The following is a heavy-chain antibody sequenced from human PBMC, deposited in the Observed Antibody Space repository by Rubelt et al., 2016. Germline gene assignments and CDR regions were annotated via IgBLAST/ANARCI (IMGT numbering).Heavy chain of an antibody. CDR1: GGSISDYY. J-gene: IGHJ5*02. CDR2: IHDSGTA. Sequence: QVQLQESGPGLVKPSETLSLTCTVSGGSISDYYWSWIRQPPGEGLEWIGYIHDSGTANYNPSLKSRAHMSLDTSKKQFSRNLGSVPGADTAVYYCARVGGIAVAGTSNWFGPWGQGTLVIVSS. CDR3: ARVGGIAVAGTSNWFGP. V-gene: IGHV4-59*12. D-gene: IGHD6-19*01.